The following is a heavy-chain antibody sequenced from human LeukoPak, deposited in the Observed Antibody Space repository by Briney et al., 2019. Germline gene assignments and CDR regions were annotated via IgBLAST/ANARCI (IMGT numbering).Heavy chain of an antibody. J-gene: IGHJ5*02. Sequence: ASVKVSCKAFGYTFTSNYMHWVRQAPGQGPEWMGVISPSGGSTTYAQKFQGRVTLTRDMSTSTAYMELRSLRSDDTAVYYCARGYYYDSSGPSFDPWGQGTLVTVSS. D-gene: IGHD3-22*01. CDR1: GYTFTSNY. V-gene: IGHV1-46*01. CDR2: ISPSGGST. CDR3: ARGYYYDSSGPSFDP.